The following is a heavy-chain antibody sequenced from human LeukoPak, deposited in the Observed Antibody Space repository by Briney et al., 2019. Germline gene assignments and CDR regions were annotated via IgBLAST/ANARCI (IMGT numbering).Heavy chain of an antibody. CDR1: GFTFNSYT. D-gene: IGHD1-1*01. Sequence: GGSLRLSCAASGFTFNSYTMNWVRQAPGKGLESVSSIRSNSRGINYADSVKGRFTISRDNDKNTVFLEINSLRAEDTAVYYCARDGASIDDQYYGLDVWGQGTTVTVSS. V-gene: IGHV3-21*06. CDR3: ARDGASIDDQYYGLDV. J-gene: IGHJ6*02. CDR2: IRSNSRGI.